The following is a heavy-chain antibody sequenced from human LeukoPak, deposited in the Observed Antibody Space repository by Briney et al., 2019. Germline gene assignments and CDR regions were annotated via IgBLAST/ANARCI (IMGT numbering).Heavy chain of an antibody. CDR3: DQTSGWPCFDF. V-gene: IGHV4-59*03. CDR1: LDSTRSSF. D-gene: IGHD2-15*01. CDR2: LQSPGST. Sequence: PSETLSLTCTLPLDSTRSSFSVWVRHPPQKGLQWIGDLQSPGSTQYNRSLESRVTISLDTSRNQCSRTLSAVTAADWAIYHCDQTSGWPCFDFWGQGTLVTVS. J-gene: IGHJ4*02.